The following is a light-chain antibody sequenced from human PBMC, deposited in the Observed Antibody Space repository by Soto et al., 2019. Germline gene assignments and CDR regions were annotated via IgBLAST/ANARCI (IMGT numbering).Light chain of an antibody. Sequence: QSVLTQPASVSGSPGQSITISCTGTSSDIGSYNLVSWYQQRPGKAPKLMIYEVNKRPSGVSIRFSGSRSGNTASLTISGLQAEDEADYYCCSYAGGSNVVFGGGTQLTVL. J-gene: IGLJ2*01. CDR2: EVN. V-gene: IGLV2-23*02. CDR1: SSDIGSYNL. CDR3: CSYAGGSNVV.